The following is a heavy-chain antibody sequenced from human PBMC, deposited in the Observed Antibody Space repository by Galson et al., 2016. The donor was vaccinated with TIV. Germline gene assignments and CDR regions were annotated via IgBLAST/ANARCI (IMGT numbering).Heavy chain of an antibody. CDR3: ARDRRYCGNECYLQYYYGLDV. Sequence: SLRLSCAASGFIVSDNYINWVRQAPGKGLEWVSVLYRGDGTQYADSVRGRFTVSRDTSKNTVYLRMNSLTIDDTGVYYCARDRRYCGNECYLQYYYGLDVWGQGTTVTVSS. CDR2: LYRGDGT. J-gene: IGHJ6*02. V-gene: IGHV3-66*02. CDR1: GFIVSDNY. D-gene: IGHD2-21*01.